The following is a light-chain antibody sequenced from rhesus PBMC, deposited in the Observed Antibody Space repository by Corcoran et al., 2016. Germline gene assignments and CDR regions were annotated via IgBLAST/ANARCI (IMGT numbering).Light chain of an antibody. CDR2: RAS. Sequence: DIQMTQSPSSLSASVGDRVTITCRASQGISNWLAWYQQKPGKAPKLLIYRASNLETGVPSRFRGSGSGTDYSLTISSLQPEYFATYYCQQYADPPFTVGPGTKLDIK. CDR1: QGISNW. J-gene: IGKJ3*01. CDR3: QQYADPPFT. V-gene: IGKV1-69*01.